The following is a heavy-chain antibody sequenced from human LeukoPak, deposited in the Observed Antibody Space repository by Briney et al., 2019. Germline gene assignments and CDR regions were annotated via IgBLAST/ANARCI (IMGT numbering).Heavy chain of an antibody. D-gene: IGHD6-19*01. CDR3: VRDLTGGSGD. Sequence: AGSVKVSCKASGYTFTDYYMHWVRQAPGQTFEWLAWINPKSGDTHYTQKFQGRVTVTTDTSITSVYMELSGLQSDDTAVYYCVRDLTGGSGDWGQGTLVTVSS. J-gene: IGHJ4*02. CDR2: INPKSGDT. CDR1: GYTFTDYY. V-gene: IGHV1-2*02.